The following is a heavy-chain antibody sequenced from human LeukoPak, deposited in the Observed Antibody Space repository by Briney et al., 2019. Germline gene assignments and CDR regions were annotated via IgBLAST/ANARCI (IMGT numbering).Heavy chain of an antibody. J-gene: IGHJ3*02. Sequence: EASVKVSCKASGYTFTSYGISWVRQAPGQGLEWMGWISAYNGNTNYAQKLQGRITMTTDTSTSTAYMELRSLRSDDTAVYYCARGDSSGYYSDAFDIWGQGTMVTVSS. CDR2: ISAYNGNT. CDR3: ARGDSSGYYSDAFDI. D-gene: IGHD3-22*01. V-gene: IGHV1-18*01. CDR1: GYTFTSYG.